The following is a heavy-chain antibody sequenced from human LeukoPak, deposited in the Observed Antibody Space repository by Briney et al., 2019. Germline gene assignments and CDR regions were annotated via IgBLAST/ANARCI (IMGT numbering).Heavy chain of an antibody. CDR2: IKSKTDGGTT. CDR3: TTEGVPVVVQDLGY. V-gene: IGHV3-15*01. J-gene: IGHJ4*02. Sequence: GGSLRLSCAASGFTFSNAWMSWVRQAPGKGLEWVGRIKSKTDGGTTDYAAPVKGRFTISRDDSKNTLYLQMNSLKTEDTAVYYCTTEGVPVVVQDLGYWGQGTLVTVSS. D-gene: IGHD3-22*01. CDR1: GFTFSNAW.